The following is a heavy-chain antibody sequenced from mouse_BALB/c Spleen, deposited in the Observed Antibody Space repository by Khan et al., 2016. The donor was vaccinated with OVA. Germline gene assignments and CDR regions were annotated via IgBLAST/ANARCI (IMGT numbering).Heavy chain of an antibody. Sequence: VQLQESGAELAKPGASVKMSCKASGYTFINYWILWVKQRPGQGLAWIGYINPSTAYTEYNQNFKDMATLTADKSSRTAYIQLSSLTSEDSAVDYCARRGLRWDFDYWGQGTTLTVSS. J-gene: IGHJ2*01. V-gene: IGHV1-7*01. CDR1: GYTFINYW. CDR3: ARRGLRWDFDY. CDR2: INPSTAYT. D-gene: IGHD1-1*01.